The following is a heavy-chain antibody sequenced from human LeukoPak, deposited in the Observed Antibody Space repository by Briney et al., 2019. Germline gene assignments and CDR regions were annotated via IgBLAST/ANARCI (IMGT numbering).Heavy chain of an antibody. V-gene: IGHV3-33*01. CDR2: IWNDGSNK. CDR3: ARVVGRDGGYYFDY. CDR1: GFTFSSYG. J-gene: IGHJ4*02. D-gene: IGHD4-23*01. Sequence: GGSLRLSCAASGFTFSSYGMHWVRQAPGKGLEWVAVIWNDGSNKYYADSVKGRFTISRDNSKNTLYLQMNSLRAEDTAVYYCARVVGRDGGYYFDYWGQGTLVTVSS.